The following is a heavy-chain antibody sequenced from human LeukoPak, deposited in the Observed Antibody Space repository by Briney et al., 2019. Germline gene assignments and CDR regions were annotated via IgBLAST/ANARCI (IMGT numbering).Heavy chain of an antibody. D-gene: IGHD4/OR15-4a*01. V-gene: IGHV4-34*01. CDR1: GGSLINYY. CDR3: AMVLWQSGRPGP. CDR2: IDHSGGT. Sequence: PSETLSLTCAVYGGSLINYYWSWIRQSPGKGLEWIGDIDHSGGTSYNPALRSRGTMSIDPSRNQFYLKINSVTASDTAVYYCAMVLWQSGRPGPWDQGSLVTVSS. J-gene: IGHJ5*02.